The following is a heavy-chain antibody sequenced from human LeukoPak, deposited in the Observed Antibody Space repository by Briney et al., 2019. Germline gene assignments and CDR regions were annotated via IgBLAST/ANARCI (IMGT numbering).Heavy chain of an antibody. CDR1: GGSFSGYY. V-gene: IGHV4-34*01. CDR3: ARGVTPTTYNWFDP. D-gene: IGHD1-7*01. CDR2: INHSGST. Sequence: PSETLSLTCAVYGGSFSGYYWSWIRQPPGKGLEWIGEINHSGSTNYNPSLKSRVTISVDTSKNQFSLKLSSVTAADTAVYYCARGVTPTTYNWFDPWGQGTLSPSPQ. J-gene: IGHJ5*02.